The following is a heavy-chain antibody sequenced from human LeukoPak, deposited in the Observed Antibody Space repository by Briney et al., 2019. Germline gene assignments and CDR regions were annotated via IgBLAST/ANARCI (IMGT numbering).Heavy chain of an antibody. Sequence: PGGSLRLSCAASGFTFDDYAMHWVRQAPGKGLEWVSGISWNSGSIGYADSVKGRFTISRDNAKNSLYLQMNSLRAEDTALYYCAKGRYSGSQRDYFDYWGQGTLVTVSS. J-gene: IGHJ4*02. V-gene: IGHV3-9*01. D-gene: IGHD1-26*01. CDR3: AKGRYSGSQRDYFDY. CDR2: ISWNSGSI. CDR1: GFTFDDYA.